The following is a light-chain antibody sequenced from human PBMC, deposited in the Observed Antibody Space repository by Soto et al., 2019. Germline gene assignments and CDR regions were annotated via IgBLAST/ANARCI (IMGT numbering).Light chain of an antibody. J-gene: IGLJ2*01. CDR3: QTYDSSLRGFVG. CDR1: SSTIGAGYD. V-gene: IGLV1-40*01. CDR2: GNN. Sequence: QPVLTQPPSVSGAPGQRVTISCTGTSSTIGAGYDVHWYQQFPGTAPKLLIYGNNNRPSGVPDRFSGSKSGTSASLAITGLQAEDEADYYCQTYDSSLRGFVGFGGGTQLTVL.